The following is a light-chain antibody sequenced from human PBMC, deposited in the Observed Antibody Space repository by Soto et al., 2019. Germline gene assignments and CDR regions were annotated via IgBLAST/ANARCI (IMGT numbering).Light chain of an antibody. CDR3: SSYTSSSTPYV. J-gene: IGLJ1*01. CDR2: DVS. Sequence: QPALTQPASVYGSPGQSITISCTGTSSDVGGYNYVSWYQQHPGKAPKLMIYDVSNRPSGVSNRFSGSKSGNTASLTISGLQAEDEADYYCSSYTSSSTPYVFGTGTKVTVL. CDR1: SSDVGGYNY. V-gene: IGLV2-14*01.